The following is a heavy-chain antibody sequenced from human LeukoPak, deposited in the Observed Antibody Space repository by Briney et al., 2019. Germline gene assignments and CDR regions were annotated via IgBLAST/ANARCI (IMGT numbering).Heavy chain of an antibody. V-gene: IGHV3-30*02. J-gene: IGHJ4*02. D-gene: IGHD3-3*01. Sequence: QPGGSLRLSCAASGFTFSSYGMHWVRQAPGKGLEWVAFIRYDGSNKYYADSVKGRFTISRDNSKNTLYLQMNSLRAEDTAVYYCAKDLVGVTIFGVVIPNYFDYWGQGTLVTVSS. CDR3: AKDLVGVTIFGVVIPNYFDY. CDR1: GFTFSSYG. CDR2: IRYDGSNK.